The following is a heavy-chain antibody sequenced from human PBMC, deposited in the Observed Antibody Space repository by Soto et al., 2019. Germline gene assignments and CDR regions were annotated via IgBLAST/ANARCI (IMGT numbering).Heavy chain of an antibody. J-gene: IGHJ4*02. CDR1: GGTFSTNS. D-gene: IGHD3-16*01. CDR2: IIPIFDTV. CDR3: AREWGKGAKDHFDS. V-gene: IGHV1-69*01. Sequence: QVQLVQSGAEVKKPGSSVKVSCKASGGTFSTNSINWVRQAPGQGLEWMGGIIPIFDTVNYAQKFQGRVTITADESTSTAYMELSSLISEDTAVYYCAREWGKGAKDHFDSWGQGTLVTVSS.